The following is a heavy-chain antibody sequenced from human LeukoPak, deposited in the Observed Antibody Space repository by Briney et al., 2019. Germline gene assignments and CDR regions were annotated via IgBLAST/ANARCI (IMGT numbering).Heavy chain of an antibody. CDR1: GFTFSSYS. CDR3: AREVGGATTFDY. CDR2: ISSSSSYI. V-gene: IGHV3-21*01. D-gene: IGHD1-26*01. Sequence: GRSLRLSCAASGFTFSSYSMNWVRQAPGKGLEWVSSISSSSSYIYYADSVKGRFTISRDNAKNSLYLQMNSLRAEDTAVYYCAREVGGATTFDYWGQGTLVTVSS. J-gene: IGHJ4*02.